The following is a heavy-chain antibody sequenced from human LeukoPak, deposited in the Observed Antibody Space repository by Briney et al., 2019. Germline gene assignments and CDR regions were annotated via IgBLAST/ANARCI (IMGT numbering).Heavy chain of an antibody. V-gene: IGHV3-20*04. CDR1: GFTFDDYG. D-gene: IGHD3-10*01. J-gene: IGHJ6*03. Sequence: PGGSLRLSCAASGFTFDDYGMSWVRQAPGKGLEWVSGINWNGGSTGYADSVKGRFTISRDNAKNSLYLQMNSLRAEDTALYYCARVWFHGDYYYYMDVWGKGTTVTVSS. CDR3: ARVWFHGDYYYYMDV. CDR2: INWNGGST.